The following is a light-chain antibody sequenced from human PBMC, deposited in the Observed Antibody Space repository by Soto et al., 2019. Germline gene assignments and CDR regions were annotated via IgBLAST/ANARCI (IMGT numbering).Light chain of an antibody. CDR3: QQRNTWPPPT. V-gene: IGKV1-33*01. CDR1: QDITNY. Sequence: DIQMTQSPSSLSAFVGDRVTITCQASQDITNYLHWYQQKPGKAPKLLIFDASNLETGVPSRFSGGGSGTDFTFTISSLQPEDIATYYCQQRNTWPPPTFGGGTRVEI. J-gene: IGKJ4*01. CDR2: DAS.